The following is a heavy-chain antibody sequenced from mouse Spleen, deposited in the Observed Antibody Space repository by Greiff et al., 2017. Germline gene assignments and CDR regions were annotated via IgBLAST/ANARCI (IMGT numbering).Heavy chain of an antibody. D-gene: IGHD2-2*01. CDR1: GFTFSSYA. CDR2: ISSGGSYT. V-gene: IGHV5-9-3*01. CDR3: ARHGYDVTWFAY. Sequence: EVKLMESGGGLVKPGGSLKLSCAASGFTFSSYAMSWVRQTPEKRLEWVATISSGGSYTYYPDSVKGRFTISRDNAKNTLYLQMSSLRSEDTAMYYCARHGYDVTWFAYWGQGTLVTVSA. J-gene: IGHJ3*01.